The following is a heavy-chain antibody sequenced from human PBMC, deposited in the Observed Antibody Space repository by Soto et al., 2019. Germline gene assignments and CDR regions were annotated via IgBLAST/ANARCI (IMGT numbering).Heavy chain of an antibody. Sequence: EVQLLESGGGLVQPGGSLRLSCAASGFTFSSYAMSWVRQAPGKGLEWVSAIGVSGDTTYYADSVKGRFTISRDNSKNMLYLHMGCLRAEETAVYYCAKVRRFGELRSLYWGQGTLVTVSS. V-gene: IGHV3-23*01. CDR1: GFTFSSYA. J-gene: IGHJ4*02. CDR3: AKVRRFGELRSLY. CDR2: IGVSGDTT. D-gene: IGHD3-10*01.